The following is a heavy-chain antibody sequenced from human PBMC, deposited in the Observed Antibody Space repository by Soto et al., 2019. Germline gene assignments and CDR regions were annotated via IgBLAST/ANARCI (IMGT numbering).Heavy chain of an antibody. CDR3: ASGGRARGYYYYMDV. Sequence: GGSLRLSCAASGFTFSDHYMDWVRQAPGKGLEWVGRTRNKANSYTTEYAASVKGRFTISRDDSKNSMYLQMNSLKTEDTAVYYCASGGRARGYYYYMDVWGKGTTVTVSS. J-gene: IGHJ6*03. D-gene: IGHD3-16*01. CDR1: GFTFSDHY. CDR2: TRNKANSYTT. V-gene: IGHV3-72*01.